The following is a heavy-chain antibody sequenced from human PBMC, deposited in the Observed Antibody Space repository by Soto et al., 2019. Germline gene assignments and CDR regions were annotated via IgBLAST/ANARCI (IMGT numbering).Heavy chain of an antibody. J-gene: IGHJ6*02. D-gene: IGHD6-13*01. CDR3: AREEYGRVAAAGFYGMDV. V-gene: IGHV4-4*07. CDR1: GGSISSYY. CDR2: IYTSGST. Sequence: PSDTLSVTCTVSGGSISSYYWSWIRQPAGKGLEWIGRIYTSGSTNYNPSLKSRVTMSVDTSKNQFSLKLSSVTAADTAVYYCAREEYGRVAAAGFYGMDVWGQGTTVTV.